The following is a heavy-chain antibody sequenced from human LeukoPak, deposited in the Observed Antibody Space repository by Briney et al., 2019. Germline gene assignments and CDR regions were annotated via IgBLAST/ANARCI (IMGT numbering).Heavy chain of an antibody. J-gene: IGHJ6*03. CDR1: GGSISSSRYY. D-gene: IGHD6-19*01. V-gene: IGHV4-39*01. Sequence: SETLSLTCTVSGGSISSSRYYGGWIRQPPGKGLEWIGSLYYSGNTYYNPSLKSRVTISVDTSKNQFSLKLSSVTAADTAEYYCARNIAVAGRGDYMDVWGKGTTVTISS. CDR2: LYYSGNT. CDR3: ARNIAVAGRGDYMDV.